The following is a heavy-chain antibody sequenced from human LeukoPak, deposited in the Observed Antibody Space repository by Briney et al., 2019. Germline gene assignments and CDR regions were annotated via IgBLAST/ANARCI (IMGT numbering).Heavy chain of an antibody. V-gene: IGHV3-21*01. CDR1: GFIFSSYN. CDR3: ARAGGSYQVFDY. J-gene: IGHJ4*02. CDR2: ISSSSSYI. Sequence: GGSLRLSCAASGFIFSSYNMNWVRQAPGKGLEWVSFISSSSSYIYYADSAKGRFTISRDNAKNSLYLQMNSLRAEDTAVYYCARAGGSYQVFDYWGQGTLVTVSS. D-gene: IGHD1-26*01.